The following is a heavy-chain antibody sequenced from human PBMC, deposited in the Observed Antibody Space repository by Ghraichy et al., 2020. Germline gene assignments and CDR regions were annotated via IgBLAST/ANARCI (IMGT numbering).Heavy chain of an antibody. CDR3: SADSPWLPDSSGRTGWFDP. V-gene: IGHV3-74*01. CDR2: INRDGSTT. J-gene: IGHJ5*02. Sequence: GSLRLSCAASGIAFSRYWFHWVRQAPGKGLVWVSRINRDGSTTNYADSVQGRFTISRDDAKNTLYLQMSSLRAEDTAVYYCSADSPWLPDSSGRTGWFDPWGQGTLVTVSS. D-gene: IGHD3-22*01. CDR1: GIAFSRYW.